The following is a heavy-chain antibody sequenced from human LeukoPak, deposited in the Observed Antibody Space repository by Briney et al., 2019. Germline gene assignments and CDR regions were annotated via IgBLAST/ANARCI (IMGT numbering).Heavy chain of an antibody. V-gene: IGHV4-39*01. J-gene: IGHJ3*02. Sequence: SETLSLTCTVSGGSISSSSYYWGWIRQPPGKGLEWIGSIYYSGSIYYNPSLKSRVTISVDTSKNQFSLKLSSVTAADTAVYYCARHLPTMIVGDDAFDIWGQGTMATVSS. D-gene: IGHD3-22*01. CDR3: ARHLPTMIVGDDAFDI. CDR1: GGSISSSSYY. CDR2: IYYSGSI.